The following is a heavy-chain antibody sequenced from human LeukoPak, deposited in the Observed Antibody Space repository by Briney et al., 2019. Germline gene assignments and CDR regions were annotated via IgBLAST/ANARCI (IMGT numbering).Heavy chain of an antibody. D-gene: IGHD2-21*01. CDR3: AKAPVTTCRGAYCYPFDY. CDR1: GFTFSNSA. CDR2: ISDSGNT. Sequence: PGGSLRLSCAASGFTFSNSAMSWVRQAPGKGLEWVSAISDSGNTYHADSVKGRFTISRDSSKNTLFLQMNRLRPEDAAVYYCAKAPVTTCRGAYCYPFDYWGQGTLVTVSS. V-gene: IGHV3-23*01. J-gene: IGHJ4*02.